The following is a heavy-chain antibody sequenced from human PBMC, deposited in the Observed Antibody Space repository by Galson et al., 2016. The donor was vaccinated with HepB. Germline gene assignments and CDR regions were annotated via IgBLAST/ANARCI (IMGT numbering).Heavy chain of an antibody. CDR2: IKRDGSQK. J-gene: IGHJ3*02. V-gene: IGHV3-7*03. D-gene: IGHD5-12*01. CDR1: GFTLSDYW. CDR3: ARDTHDYRRSKNYWGAFDI. Sequence: SLRLSCAASGFTLSDYWMAWVRQAPGKGLEWVADIKRDGSQKQYVESVKGRFTISRDNAEASVYLQMNSLRAEDTAIYYCARDTHDYRRSKNYWGAFDIWGQGTMVTVSS.